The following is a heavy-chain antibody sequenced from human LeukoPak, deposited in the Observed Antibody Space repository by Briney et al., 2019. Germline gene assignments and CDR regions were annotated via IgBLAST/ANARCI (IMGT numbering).Heavy chain of an antibody. Sequence: GGSLRLSCAASGFTFSSYWMSWVRQAPGKGLEWVANIKQDGSEKYYVGSVKGRFTISRDNAKNSLYLQMNSLRAEDTAVYYCARAEQQWLLYYYYGMTSGAKGPRSPSP. CDR3: ARAEQQWLLYYYYGMTS. CDR2: IKQDGSEK. D-gene: IGHD6-19*01. CDR1: GFTFSSYW. V-gene: IGHV3-7*01. J-gene: IGHJ6*02.